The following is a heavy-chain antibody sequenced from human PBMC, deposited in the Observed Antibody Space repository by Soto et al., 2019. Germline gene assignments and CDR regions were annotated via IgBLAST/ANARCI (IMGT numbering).Heavy chain of an antibody. CDR3: ARDARHSSGWYLPYFDY. J-gene: IGHJ4*02. CDR1: GFTFDDYA. D-gene: IGHD6-19*01. V-gene: IGHV3-9*01. CDR2: ISWNSGSI. Sequence: EVQLVESGGGLVQPGRSLRLSCAASGFTFDDYAMHWVRQAPGKGLEWVSGISWNSGSIGYADSVKGRFTISRDNAKNSLYLQMNSLRAEDTALYYCARDARHSSGWYLPYFDYWGQGTLVTVSS.